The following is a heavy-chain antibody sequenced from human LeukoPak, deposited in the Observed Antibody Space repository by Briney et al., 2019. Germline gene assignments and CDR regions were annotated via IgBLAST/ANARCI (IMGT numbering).Heavy chain of an antibody. CDR1: GGSFSGYY. CDR2: MNHSGST. V-gene: IGHV4-34*01. CDR3: ARQYCSSSSCYSRGITRQNWFDR. Sequence: PSETLSLTCAVYGGSFSGYYWSWIRQPPGKGLEWIGEMNHSGSTNYNPSLKSRVTISVDTSKNQFSLKPSSVTAADTAVYYCARQYCSSSSCYSRGITRQNWFDRWGQGTLVTVSS. J-gene: IGHJ5*02. D-gene: IGHD2-2*02.